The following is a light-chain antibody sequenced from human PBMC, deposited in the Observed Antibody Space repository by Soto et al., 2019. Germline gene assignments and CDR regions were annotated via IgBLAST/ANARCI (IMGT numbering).Light chain of an antibody. J-gene: IGLJ2*01. CDR3: QTWDTGSRVV. Sequence: QSVLTQSPSASASLGASVKLTCTLSSGHSSYAIAWHQQQPEKGPRYLMKLNSDGSHSKGDGIPDRFSGSSSGAERYLTISSLQSEDAADYYCQTWDTGSRVVFGGGTKVTVL. CDR2: LNSDGSH. V-gene: IGLV4-69*01. CDR1: SGHSSYA.